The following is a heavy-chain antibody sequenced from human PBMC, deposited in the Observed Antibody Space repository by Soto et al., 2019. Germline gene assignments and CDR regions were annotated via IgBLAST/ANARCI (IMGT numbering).Heavy chain of an antibody. Sequence: ASAKVSCKASGGTFSSYAISWVRQAPGQGLEWMGGIIPIFGTANYAQKFQGRVTITADESTSTAYMELSSLRSEDTAVYYCAREISGSYLNGIDYWGQGTLVTVSS. CDR2: IIPIFGTA. CDR3: AREISGSYLNGIDY. V-gene: IGHV1-69*13. J-gene: IGHJ4*02. D-gene: IGHD1-26*01. CDR1: GGTFSSYA.